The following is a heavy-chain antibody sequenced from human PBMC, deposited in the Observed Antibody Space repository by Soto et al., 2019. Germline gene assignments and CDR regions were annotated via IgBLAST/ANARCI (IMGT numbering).Heavy chain of an antibody. D-gene: IGHD3-16*02. V-gene: IGHV3-23*01. Sequence: HPGGSLRLSCAASGFTFSSYAMSWVRKAPGKGLEWVSAISGSGGSTYYADSVKGRFTISRDTSTNTMYLQMNSLRAEDTAVYYCARDKFALGELSFGYWGQGNLVTVSS. CDR2: ISGSGGST. J-gene: IGHJ4*02. CDR3: ARDKFALGELSFGY. CDR1: GFTFSSYA.